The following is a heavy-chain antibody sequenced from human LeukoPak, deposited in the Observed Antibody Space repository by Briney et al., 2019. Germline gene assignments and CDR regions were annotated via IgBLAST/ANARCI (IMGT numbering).Heavy chain of an antibody. CDR1: GFTFSSYW. CDR2: INPGGSSI. CDR3: ARSNQADDD. J-gene: IGHJ4*02. Sequence: PGRSLRLSCAASGFTFSSYWMHWVRQVPGKGLVWVARINPGGSSITYADSVKGRFTISRDNAKNTLYLQMDSLRAEDTGVYYCARSNQADDDWGQGTLVTVSS. V-gene: IGHV3-74*01. D-gene: IGHD1-14*01.